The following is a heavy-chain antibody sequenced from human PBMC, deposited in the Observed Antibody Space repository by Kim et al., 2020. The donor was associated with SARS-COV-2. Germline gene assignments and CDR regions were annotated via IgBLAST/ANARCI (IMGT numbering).Heavy chain of an antibody. CDR2: INSDGSST. D-gene: IGHD6-19*01. J-gene: IGHJ4*02. CDR3: ARSGGISYSSGWRFDY. Sequence: GGSLRLSCAASAFTFSSYWMHWVRQAPGKGLVWVSRINSDGSSTTYADSVKGRFTISRDNAKNTLYLQMKTLRAEDTAVYYCARSGGISYSSGWRFDYWGQGTLVTVSS. V-gene: IGHV3-74*03. CDR1: AFTFSSYW.